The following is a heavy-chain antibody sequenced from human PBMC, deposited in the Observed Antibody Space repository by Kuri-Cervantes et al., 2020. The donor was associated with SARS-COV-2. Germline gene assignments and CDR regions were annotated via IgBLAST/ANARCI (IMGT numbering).Heavy chain of an antibody. J-gene: IGHJ3*02. CDR2: IIPIFGTA. Sequence: SVKVSCKASGGTFGSYAISWVRQAPGQGLEWMGGIIPIFGTANYAQKFQGRVSMTSDTSTGTVYMEMSSLRSEDTAMYYCSTLTGYYRHDAFNMWGQGTMVTVSS. V-gene: IGHV1-69*05. CDR3: STLTGYYRHDAFNM. CDR1: GGTFGSYA. D-gene: IGHD3-9*01.